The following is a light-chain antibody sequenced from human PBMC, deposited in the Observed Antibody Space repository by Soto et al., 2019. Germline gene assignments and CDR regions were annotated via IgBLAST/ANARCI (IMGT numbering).Light chain of an antibody. CDR3: QQYGSSPQWT. Sequence: EIVLTQSPGTLSLSPGERATLSCRASQSVSSSYLAWYQQKPGQAPRLLIYGAASRATGIPDRFSGSGSGTDFTLTISRLEAEVFAVYYCQQYGSSPQWTFGQGTKVEIK. CDR2: GAA. CDR1: QSVSSSY. J-gene: IGKJ1*01. V-gene: IGKV3-20*01.